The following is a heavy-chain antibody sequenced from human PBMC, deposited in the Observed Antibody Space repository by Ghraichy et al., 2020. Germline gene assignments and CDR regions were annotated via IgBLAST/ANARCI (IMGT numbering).Heavy chain of an antibody. V-gene: IGHV4-59*01. CDR1: GGSISSYY. CDR3: ARDHMSNGMDV. Sequence: EALNISCTVSGGSISSYYWSWIRQPPGKGLEWIGYIYYSGSTNYNPSLKSRVTISVDTSKNQFSLKLSSVTAADTAVYYCARDHMSNGMDVWGQGTTVTVSS. J-gene: IGHJ6*02. CDR2: IYYSGST.